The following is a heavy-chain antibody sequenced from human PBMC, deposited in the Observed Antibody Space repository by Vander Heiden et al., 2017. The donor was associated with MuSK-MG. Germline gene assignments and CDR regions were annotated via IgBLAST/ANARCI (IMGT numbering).Heavy chain of an antibody. CDR3: ARGHSSWYSAEYFQH. J-gene: IGHJ1*01. D-gene: IGHD6-13*01. V-gene: IGHV3-33*08. CDR1: GFPFRGYG. CDR2: IWYDGSNK. Sequence: QVQLVESGGGVVQPGRSLRLSCAASGFPFRGYGMHWVRQAPGKGLEWVAVIWYDGSNKYYADSVKGRFTISRDNSKNTLYLQMNSLRAEDTAVYYCARGHSSWYSAEYFQHWGQGTLVTVSS.